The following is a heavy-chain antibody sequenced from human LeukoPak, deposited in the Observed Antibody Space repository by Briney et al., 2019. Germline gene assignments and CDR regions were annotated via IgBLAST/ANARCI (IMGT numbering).Heavy chain of an antibody. CDR2: SDPEDGET. D-gene: IGHD2-21*02. CDR3: VTDRARLFWYFDL. CDR1: GSTLSDLS. J-gene: IGHJ2*01. Sequence: ASVKVSCEVSGSTLSDLSIHWVRQAPGKGLEYVGGSDPEDGETFHAQNFQGRVTMIEDTSIDTAYMELSSLRSEDTAVYYCVTDRARLFWYFDLWGRGTLVTVSS. V-gene: IGHV1-24*01.